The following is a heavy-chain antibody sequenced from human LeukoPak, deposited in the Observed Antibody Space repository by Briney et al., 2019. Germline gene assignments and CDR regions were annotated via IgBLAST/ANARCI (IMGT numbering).Heavy chain of an antibody. J-gene: IGHJ5*02. CDR3: ARGSYGSAFDP. CDR1: GLSFSSFA. CDR2: IRGNGET. V-gene: IGHV3-23*01. Sequence: GGSLRLSCAASGLSFSSFAMSWVRQGPARGLEWVSSIRGNGETFYADSVKGRFTLSSDSSRNTVYFQLNNLRVEDTAIYYCARGSYGSAFDPWGQGTLVTVSS. D-gene: IGHD3-10*01.